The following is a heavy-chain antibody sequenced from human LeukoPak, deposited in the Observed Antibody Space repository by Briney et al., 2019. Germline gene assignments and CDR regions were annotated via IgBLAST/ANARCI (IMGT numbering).Heavy chain of an antibody. CDR1: GFTVSSNS. CDR2: ISWNSGVI. CDR3: AKAGLHGFDY. V-gene: IGHV3-9*03. Sequence: PGGSLRLSCTVSGFTVSSNSMSWVRQAPGKGLEWVSGISWNSGVIGYADSVKGRVTISRDNAKNSLYLQMNSLRAEDMAFYYCAKAGLHGFDYWGQGTLVTVSS. J-gene: IGHJ4*02.